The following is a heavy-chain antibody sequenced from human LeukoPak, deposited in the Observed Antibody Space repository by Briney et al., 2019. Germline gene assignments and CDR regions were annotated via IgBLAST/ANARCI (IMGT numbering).Heavy chain of an antibody. J-gene: IGHJ6*02. CDR1: GYTFTSYD. D-gene: IGHD3-3*01. Sequence: ASVKVSCKASGYTFTSYDINWVRQATGQGLEWMGWMNPNSGNTGYAQKFQGRVTMTRNTSISTAYMELSSLRSEDTAVYYCARDQYYDFWSGQNYYGMDVWGQGTTVTVSS. CDR2: MNPNSGNT. CDR3: ARDQYYDFWSGQNYYGMDV. V-gene: IGHV1-8*01.